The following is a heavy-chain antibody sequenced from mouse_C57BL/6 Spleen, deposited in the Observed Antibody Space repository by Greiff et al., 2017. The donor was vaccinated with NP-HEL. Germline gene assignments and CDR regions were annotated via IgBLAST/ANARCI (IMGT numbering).Heavy chain of an antibody. J-gene: IGHJ2*01. CDR1: GYTFTEYT. CDR2: CYPGSGSI. D-gene: IGHD1-1*01. CDR3: ARHEGYYYGSSYYFDY. Sequence: VQLQQSGAELVKPGASVKLSCKASGYTFTEYTIHWVKQRSGQGLEWIGWCYPGSGSIKYNEKFKDKATLTADKSSSTVYMELSRLTSEDSAVYFCARHEGYYYGSSYYFDYWGQGTTLTVSS. V-gene: IGHV1-62-2*01.